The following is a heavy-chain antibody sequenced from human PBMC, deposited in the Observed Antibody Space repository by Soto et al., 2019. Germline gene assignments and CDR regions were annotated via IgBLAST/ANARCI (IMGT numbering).Heavy chain of an antibody. CDR3: ARGSRRVTENYYYYGMDV. J-gene: IGHJ6*02. CDR2: IYSGGST. Sequence: GGSLRLSCAASGFTVSSNYMSWVRQAPGKGLEWVSVIYSGGSTYYADSVKGRFTISRDNSKNTLYLQMNSLRAEDTAVYYCARGSRRVTENYYYYGMDVWGQGTTVTVSS. D-gene: IGHD4-4*01. V-gene: IGHV3-53*01. CDR1: GFTVSSNY.